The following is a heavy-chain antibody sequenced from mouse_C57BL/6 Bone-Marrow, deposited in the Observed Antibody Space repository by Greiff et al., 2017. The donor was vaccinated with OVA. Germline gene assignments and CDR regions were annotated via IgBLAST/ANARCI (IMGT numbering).Heavy chain of an antibody. V-gene: IGHV1-53*01. CDR3: ARSCFYSCGSSPFGY. CDR1: GYTFTSYW. CDR2: INPSNGGT. J-gene: IGHJ3*01. D-gene: IGHD1-1*01. Sequence: QVQLQQPGTDLVKPGASVKLSCKASGYTFTSYWMNWVKQRPGQGLEWIGNINPSNGGTNYNEKFKSQATLTVDKSSSTDYMQRSSLTSEDSAVYYCARSCFYSCGSSPFGYWGQGALVTVSA.